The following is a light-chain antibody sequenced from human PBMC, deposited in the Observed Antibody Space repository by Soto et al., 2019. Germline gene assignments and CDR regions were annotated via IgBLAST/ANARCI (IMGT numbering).Light chain of an antibody. CDR2: GAS. CDR3: QQYGSSPLT. V-gene: IGKV3-20*01. J-gene: IGKJ4*02. CDR1: QSVSSSY. Sequence: EIVLTQSPGTLSLSPGERATLSCRASQSVSSSYLAWYQQKPGQAPRLLIYGASSRATRIPDRFSRSGSGTDLPRTISRLEPEDFALYYCQQYGSSPLTFGGGTKVEIK.